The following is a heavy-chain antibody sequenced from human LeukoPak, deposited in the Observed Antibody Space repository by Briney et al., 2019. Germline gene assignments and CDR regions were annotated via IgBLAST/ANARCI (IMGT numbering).Heavy chain of an antibody. CDR2: IYYSGST. CDR1: GGSFSSYY. J-gene: IGHJ6*03. Sequence: SETLSLTCAVYGGSFSSYYWSWIRQPPGKGLEWMGYIYYSGSTNYNPSLKSRVTISVDTSKNQFSLKLSSVTAADTAVYYCAREVITMVRGVSASPYYYYYMDVWGKGTTVTISS. D-gene: IGHD3-10*01. CDR3: AREVITMVRGVSASPYYYYYMDV. V-gene: IGHV4-59*01.